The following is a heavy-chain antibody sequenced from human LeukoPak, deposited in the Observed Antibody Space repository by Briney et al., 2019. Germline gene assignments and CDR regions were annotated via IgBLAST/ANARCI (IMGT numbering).Heavy chain of an antibody. CDR2: INPNSGGT. V-gene: IGHV1-2*02. CDR1: GYTFTGYY. CDR3: ATQYYYGSGNPNAYYYYYYMDV. D-gene: IGHD3-10*01. J-gene: IGHJ6*03. Sequence: ASVKVSCKASGYTFTGYYMHWVRQAPGQGLEWMGWINPNSGGTNYAQKFQGRVTMTRDTSISTAYMELSRLRSDDTAVYYCATQYYYGSGNPNAYYYYYYMDVWGKGTTVTVSS.